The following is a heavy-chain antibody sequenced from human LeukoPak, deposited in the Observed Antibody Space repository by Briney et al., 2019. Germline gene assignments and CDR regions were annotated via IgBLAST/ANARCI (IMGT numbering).Heavy chain of an antibody. D-gene: IGHD1-26*01. J-gene: IGHJ4*02. CDR2: ISAYNGNT. Sequence: ASVKVSCKASGYTFTSYGISWVRQAPGQGLEWMGWISAYNGNTNYAQKLQGRVTMTTDTSTSTAYMELRSLRSDDTAVYYCARDSFLTWRLEEVGATDYWGQGTLVTVSS. V-gene: IGHV1-18*01. CDR1: GYTFTSYG. CDR3: ARDSFLTWRLEEVGATDY.